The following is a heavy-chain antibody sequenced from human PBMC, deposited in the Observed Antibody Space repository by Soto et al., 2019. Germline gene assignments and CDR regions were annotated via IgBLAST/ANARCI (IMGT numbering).Heavy chain of an antibody. CDR2: MNAGVGNT. CDR3: ARDTGYTFGSLKY. CDR1: GYTFTDYA. Sequence: GASVKVSCKASGYTFTDYALHWVRQAPGQRLEWMGWMNAGVGNTLYSQKFQGRITITRDTSASTAYMELNSLKSEDTAIYYCARDTGYTFGSLKYWGPGTLVTVSS. V-gene: IGHV1-3*01. D-gene: IGHD5-18*01. J-gene: IGHJ4*02.